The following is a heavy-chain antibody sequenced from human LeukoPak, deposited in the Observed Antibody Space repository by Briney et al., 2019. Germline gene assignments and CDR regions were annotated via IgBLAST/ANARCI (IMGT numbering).Heavy chain of an antibody. CDR3: ARGYCTNAVCSLGPTQA. CDR1: GGSISSSSYY. J-gene: IGHJ4*02. D-gene: IGHD2-8*01. V-gene: IGHV4-39*07. CDR2: IYYSGST. Sequence: SETLSLTCTVSGGSISSSSYYWGWIRQPPGKGLEWIGSIYYSGSTYYNPSLKSRVAISVDTSKNQFSLKLSSVTAADTAVYYCARGYCTNAVCSLGPTQAWGQGTLVTVSS.